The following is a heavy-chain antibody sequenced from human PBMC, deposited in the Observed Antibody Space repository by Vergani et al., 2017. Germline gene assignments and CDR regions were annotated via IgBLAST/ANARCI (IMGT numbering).Heavy chain of an antibody. J-gene: IGHJ4*01. CDR1: GCTFSDYY. CDR3: ARTPVLLWFGELTHYFDY. D-gene: IGHD3-10*01. Sequence: QVQLVESGGDLVKPGGSLRLSCAASGCTFSDYYMSWIRQAPGKGLGWVSYISSSGTTIYYADSLKGRFTISRDNAKNSLYLQMNSLRAEDTAVYYCARTPVLLWFGELTHYFDYWGQGTLVTVSS. CDR2: ISSSGTTI. V-gene: IGHV3-11*01.